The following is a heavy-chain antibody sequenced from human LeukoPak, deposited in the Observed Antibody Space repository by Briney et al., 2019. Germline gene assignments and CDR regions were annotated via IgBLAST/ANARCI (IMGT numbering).Heavy chain of an antibody. Sequence: SETLSLTCTVSGGSISSSSYYWGWIRQPPGKGLEWIGEINHSGSTNYNPSLKSRVTISVDTSKNQFSLKLSSVTAADTAVYYCARAGRDIVVVPAARAYYYYMDVWGKGTTVTVSS. CDR3: ARAGRDIVVVPAARAYYYYMDV. V-gene: IGHV4-39*07. J-gene: IGHJ6*03. D-gene: IGHD2-2*01. CDR2: INHSGST. CDR1: GGSISSSSYY.